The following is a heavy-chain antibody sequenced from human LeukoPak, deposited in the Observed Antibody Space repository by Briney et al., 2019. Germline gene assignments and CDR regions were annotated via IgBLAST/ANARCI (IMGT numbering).Heavy chain of an antibody. D-gene: IGHD7-27*01. J-gene: IGHJ4*02. CDR3: ASRKLGNDY. CDR2: IYYSGRT. CDR1: GGSISTTSYY. Sequence: PSETLSLTCTVSGGSISTTSYYWGWIRQPAGKGLEWIGSIYYSGRTYYNPSLKSRVTISVDTPKNQFSLKLSSVTAADTAVYYCASRKLGNDYWGQGTLVTVSS. V-gene: IGHV4-39*07.